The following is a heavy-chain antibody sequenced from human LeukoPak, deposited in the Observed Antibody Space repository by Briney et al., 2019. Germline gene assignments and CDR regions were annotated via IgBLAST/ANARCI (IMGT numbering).Heavy chain of an antibody. D-gene: IGHD6-13*01. Sequence: SETLSLTCSVSGGSIRSYYWNWIRQPPGKGLEWIGYIYYSGSTNYNPSLKSRVTISVDTAKNQFSLKLSSVTAADTAVYYCARFSIAAAVYFDYWGQGTLVTVSS. CDR3: ARFSIAAAVYFDY. V-gene: IGHV4-59*01. CDR2: IYYSGST. CDR1: GGSIRSYY. J-gene: IGHJ4*02.